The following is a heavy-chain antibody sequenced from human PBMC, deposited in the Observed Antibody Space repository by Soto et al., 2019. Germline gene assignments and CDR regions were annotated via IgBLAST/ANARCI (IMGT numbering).Heavy chain of an antibody. V-gene: IGHV3-30*18. CDR2: ISYDGSNK. CDR3: AKVAVNALSVFYFDY. D-gene: IGHD2-21*01. CDR1: GFTFSSYG. Sequence: GGSLRLSCAASGFTFSSYGMHWVRQAPGKGLEWVAVISYDGSNKYYADSVKGRFTISRDNSKNTLYLQMNSLRAEDTAVYYCAKVAVNALSVFYFDYWGQGTLVTVSS. J-gene: IGHJ4*02.